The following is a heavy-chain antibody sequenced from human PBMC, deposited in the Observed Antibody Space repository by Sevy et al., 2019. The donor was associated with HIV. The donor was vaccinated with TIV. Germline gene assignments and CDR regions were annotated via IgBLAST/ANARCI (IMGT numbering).Heavy chain of an antibody. V-gene: IGHV3-23*01. CDR1: GFTFSNYA. J-gene: IGHJ4*02. CDR3: AKPDRYGTTGYGRVDH. Sequence: GGSLRLSCAASGFTFSNYAMSWVRQAPGKGLEWVSAVRNSGGGAFYADSVKGGCTTSRDNSKNTHYRQMNSLRAEDTAEYYCAKPDRYGTTGYGRVDHWGQGTMVTVSS. CDR2: VRNSGGGA. D-gene: IGHD6-13*01.